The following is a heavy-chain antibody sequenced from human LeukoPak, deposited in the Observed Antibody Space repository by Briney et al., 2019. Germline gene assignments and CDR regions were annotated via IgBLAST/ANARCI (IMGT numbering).Heavy chain of an antibody. CDR1: GFTFSSHW. D-gene: IGHD3-16*02. CDR3: AKPQLRLGELSYLPAF. CDR2: ISYDGSNK. V-gene: IGHV3-30*18. J-gene: IGHJ4*02. Sequence: PGGSLRLSCADSGFTFSSHWMHWVRQAPGKGLEWVAVISYDGSNKYYADSVKGRFTISRDNSKNTLYLQMNSLRVEDTAVYYCAKPQLRLGELSYLPAFWGQGTLVTVSS.